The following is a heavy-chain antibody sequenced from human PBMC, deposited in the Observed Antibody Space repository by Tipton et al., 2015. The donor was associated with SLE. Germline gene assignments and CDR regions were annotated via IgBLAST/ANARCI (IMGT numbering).Heavy chain of an antibody. CDR2: IYYSGST. V-gene: IGHV4-59*01. Sequence: GLVKPSETLSLTCTVSGGSISSYYWSWIRQPPGKGLEWIGYIYYSGSTNYNPSLKSRVTISVDTSKNQFSLKLSSVTAADTAVYYCAGGQLERRRFDYWGQGTLGTVSS. D-gene: IGHD1-1*01. J-gene: IGHJ4*02. CDR1: GGSISSYY. CDR3: AGGQLERRRFDY.